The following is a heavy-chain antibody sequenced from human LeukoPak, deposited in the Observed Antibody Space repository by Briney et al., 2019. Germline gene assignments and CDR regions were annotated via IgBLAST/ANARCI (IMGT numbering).Heavy chain of an antibody. Sequence: PGGSLRLSCAAPGFSFSDYYMSWIRQAPGKGLEWLSYISSRDSTVDYADSVKGRFTISRDNAKNSLYLQMNSLRAEDTAMYYCVRDNAVATTIYWGQGTLVTVSS. J-gene: IGHJ4*02. V-gene: IGHV3-11*01. D-gene: IGHD2-21*02. CDR1: GFSFSDYY. CDR2: ISSRDSTV. CDR3: VRDNAVATTIY.